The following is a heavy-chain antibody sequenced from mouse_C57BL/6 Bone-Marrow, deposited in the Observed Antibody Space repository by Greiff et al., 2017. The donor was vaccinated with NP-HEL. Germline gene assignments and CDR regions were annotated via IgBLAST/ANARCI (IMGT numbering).Heavy chain of an antibody. Sequence: EVKLMESGGGLVKPGGSLKLSCAASGFTFSSYAMSWVRQTPEKRLEWVATISDGGSYTYYPDNVKGRFTLSRDNAKNNLYLQMSHLKSEDTAMYYCARDRGFITSAYWGQGTLVTVSA. CDR2: ISDGGSYT. CDR1: GFTFSSYA. J-gene: IGHJ3*01. V-gene: IGHV5-4*01. D-gene: IGHD1-1*01. CDR3: ARDRGFITSAY.